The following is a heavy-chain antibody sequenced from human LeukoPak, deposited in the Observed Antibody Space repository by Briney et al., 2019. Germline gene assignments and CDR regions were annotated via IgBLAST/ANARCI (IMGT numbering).Heavy chain of an antibody. D-gene: IGHD3-16*01. V-gene: IGHV3-48*03. CDR1: GFTFSSYE. J-gene: IGHJ1*01. CDR2: ISSSGSTI. Sequence: GGSLRLSCAASGFTFSSYEMNWVRQAPGKGLEWVSYISSSGSTIYYADSVKGRFTISRDNAKNSLYLQMNSLRAEDTAVYYCARVGVPTDFQHWGQGTLVILSS. CDR3: ARVGVPTDFQH.